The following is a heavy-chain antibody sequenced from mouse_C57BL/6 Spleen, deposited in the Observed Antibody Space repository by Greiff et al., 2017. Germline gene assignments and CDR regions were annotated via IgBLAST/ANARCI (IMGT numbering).Heavy chain of an antibody. J-gene: IGHJ3*01. V-gene: IGHV1-7*01. CDR1: GYTFTSYW. D-gene: IGHD1-1*01. Sequence: QVQLQQSGAELAKPGASVKLSCKASGYTFTSYWLHWVQQRPGQGLEWIGYINPSSGYTKYNQKFKDKATLTADKSSSTAYMQLSSLTYEDSAVYYCAREENYYGSSSAWFAYWGQGTLVTVSA. CDR2: INPSSGYT. CDR3: AREENYYGSSSAWFAY.